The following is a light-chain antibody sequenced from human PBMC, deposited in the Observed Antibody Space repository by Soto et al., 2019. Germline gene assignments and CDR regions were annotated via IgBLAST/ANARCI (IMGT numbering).Light chain of an antibody. J-gene: IGLJ1*01. V-gene: IGLV2-14*01. CDR3: ASYTTSSTDV. CDR2: DVS. CDR1: SSDVGGYSY. Sequence: QSALTQPASGSGSPGQSIASSCTGTSSDVGGYSYVSWYQQQPGKAPKLVISDVSNRPSGVSDRFSGSKSGNTASLTISGLQTEDEADYYCASYTTSSTDVFGPGTKLTVL.